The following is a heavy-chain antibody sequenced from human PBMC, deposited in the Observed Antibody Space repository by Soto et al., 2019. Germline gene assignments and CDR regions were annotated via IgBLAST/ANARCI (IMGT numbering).Heavy chain of an antibody. CDR3: ARDPGRGDDKMEAFEI. Sequence: PSETLSLTCTVSGGSISSGGYYWSWIRQHPGKGLEWIGYIYYSGSTYYNPSLKSRVTISVDTSKNQFSLKLSSVTAADTAVYYCARDPGRGDDKMEAFEIWGQGTMVTVSS. CDR1: GGSISSGGYY. CDR2: IYYSGST. V-gene: IGHV4-31*03. D-gene: IGHD5-12*01. J-gene: IGHJ3*02.